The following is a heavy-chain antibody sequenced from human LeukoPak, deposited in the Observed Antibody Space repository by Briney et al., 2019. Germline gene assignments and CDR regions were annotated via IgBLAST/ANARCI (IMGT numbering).Heavy chain of an antibody. D-gene: IGHD5-18*01. CDR2: ISGNGGRT. V-gene: IGHV3-23*01. J-gene: IGHJ5*02. Sequence: GGSLRLSCAASGFTFSSYAMSWVRQAPGKGLEWVSVISGNGGRTYYADSVEGRFTISRDNSKNTLYLQMNSLRAEDTAVYYCAKVRDLDTVLGRFDNWGQGTLATVSS. CDR3: AKVRDLDTVLGRFDN. CDR1: GFTFSSYA.